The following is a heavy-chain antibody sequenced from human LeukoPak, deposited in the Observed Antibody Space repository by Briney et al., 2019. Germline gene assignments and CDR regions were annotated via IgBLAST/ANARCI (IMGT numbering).Heavy chain of an antibody. Sequence: GGSLRLSCAASGFTFSSYAMSWVRQAPGKGLEWVSTISSSGGTTYYADSVKGRFTISRDNSKNTLYLQMNSLRAEDTAVYYCAKDRPKPYYYYGMDVWGQGTTVTVSS. CDR3: AKDRPKPYYYYGMDV. V-gene: IGHV3-23*01. CDR2: ISSSGGTT. J-gene: IGHJ6*02. CDR1: GFTFSSYA.